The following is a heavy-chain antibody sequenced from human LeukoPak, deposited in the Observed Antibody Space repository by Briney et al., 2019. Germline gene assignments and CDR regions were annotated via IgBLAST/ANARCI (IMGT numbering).Heavy chain of an antibody. V-gene: IGHV1-18*01. J-gene: IGHJ6*03. D-gene: IGHD3-10*01. CDR1: GYTFTSYG. Sequence: GASVKVSCKASGYTFTSYGISWVRQAPGQGLEWMGWISAYNGNTNYAQKLQGRVTMTTDTSTSTAYMELRSLRSDDTAVYCCARDGTRYYYGSGSDYMDVWGKGTTVTISS. CDR3: ARDGTRYYYGSGSDYMDV. CDR2: ISAYNGNT.